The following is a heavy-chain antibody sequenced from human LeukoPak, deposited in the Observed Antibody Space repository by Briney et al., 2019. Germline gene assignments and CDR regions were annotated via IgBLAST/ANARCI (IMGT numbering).Heavy chain of an antibody. CDR3: SGGGSIAVAGY. V-gene: IGHV3-74*01. CDR2: INNDGSST. J-gene: IGHJ4*02. Sequence: SGGSLRLSCAASGFTFSSYAMSWVRQAPGKGLEWVSRINNDGSSTNYADSVKGRFTISRDNAKNTLYLQMNSLRAEDTAVYYCSGGGSIAVAGYWGQGTLVTVSS. D-gene: IGHD6-19*01. CDR1: GFTFSSYA.